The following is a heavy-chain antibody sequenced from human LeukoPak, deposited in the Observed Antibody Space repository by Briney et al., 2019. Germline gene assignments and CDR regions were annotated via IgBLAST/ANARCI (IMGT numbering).Heavy chain of an antibody. D-gene: IGHD5-24*01. J-gene: IGHJ4*02. CDR1: GYTFTSYA. CDR2: INTNTGNP. Sequence: ASVKVSCKSSGYTFTSYAMNWVRQAPGQGLEWMGWINTNTGNPTYAQGFTGRFVFSLDTSVSTAYLQISSLKAEDTAVYYCARPLEMAQSSGFDYWGQGTLVTVSS. V-gene: IGHV7-4-1*02. CDR3: ARPLEMAQSSGFDY.